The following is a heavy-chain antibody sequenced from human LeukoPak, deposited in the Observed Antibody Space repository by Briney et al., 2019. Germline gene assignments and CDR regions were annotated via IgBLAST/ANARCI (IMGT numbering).Heavy chain of an antibody. D-gene: IGHD6-6*01. CDR3: AKIAAPLGYFDF. J-gene: IGHJ4*02. V-gene: IGHV3-7*02. CDR1: GFAFSSYW. Sequence: GGSLRLSCAASGFAFSSYWMSWVRQAPGKGLEWVASINQDGSERYYLDSVKGRFTISRDNAKSSLYLQMNSLRAEDTAVYYCAKIAAPLGYFDFRGQGTLVTVSS. CDR2: INQDGSER.